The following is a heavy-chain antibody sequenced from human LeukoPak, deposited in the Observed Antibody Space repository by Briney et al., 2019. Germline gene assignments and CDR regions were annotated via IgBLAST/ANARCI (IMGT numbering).Heavy chain of an antibody. Sequence: PGGSLRLSCAASGFTFADYAMHWVRQAPGKGLEWVSLFSGDGGDTSYADSVRGRFTISRDNRKSSLYLQMNSLTTEDTALYYCTKAIGGSGYYGVDYWGQGTLVTVSS. CDR3: TKAIGGSGYYGVDY. J-gene: IGHJ4*02. V-gene: IGHV3-43*02. CDR1: GFTFADYA. CDR2: FSGDGGDT. D-gene: IGHD3-3*01.